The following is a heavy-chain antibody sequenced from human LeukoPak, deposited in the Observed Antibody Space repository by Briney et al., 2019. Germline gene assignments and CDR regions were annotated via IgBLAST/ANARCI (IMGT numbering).Heavy chain of an antibody. D-gene: IGHD2-2*01. CDR2: INHSGST. V-gene: IGHV4-34*01. CDR3: ARVQYQLLRFRVNRAGYYYYGMDV. J-gene: IGHJ6*02. CDR1: GGSFSGYY. Sequence: SETLSLTCAVYGGSFSGYYWSWIRQPPGKGLEWIGEINHSGSTNYNPSLKSRVTISVDTSKNQFSLKLSSVTAADTAVYYCARVQYQLLRFRVNRAGYYYYGMDVWGQGTTVTVSS.